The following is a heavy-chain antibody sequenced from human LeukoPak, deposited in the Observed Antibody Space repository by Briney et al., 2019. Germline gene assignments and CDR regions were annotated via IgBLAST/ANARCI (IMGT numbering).Heavy chain of an antibody. J-gene: IGHJ4*02. D-gene: IGHD6-13*01. CDR1: GFTFSSYG. CDR3: AKDLDIAAAECYFDY. CDR2: ISYDGSNK. V-gene: IGHV3-30*18. Sequence: GGSLRLSCAASGFTFSSYGMHWVRQGPGKGLEWVAVISYDGSNKHYADSVKGRFTISRDNSKNTLYLQMNSLRVEDTAVYHCAKDLDIAAAECYFDYWGQGTLVTVSS.